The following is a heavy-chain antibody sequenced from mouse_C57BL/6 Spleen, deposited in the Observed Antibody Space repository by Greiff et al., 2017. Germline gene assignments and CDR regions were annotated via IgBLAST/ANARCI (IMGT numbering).Heavy chain of an antibody. CDR1: GYSITSGYY. J-gene: IGHJ4*01. CDR2: ISYDGSN. D-gene: IGHD2-12*01. V-gene: IGHV3-6*01. Sequence: ESGPGLVKPSQSLSLTCSVTGYSITSGYYWNWIRQFPGNKLEWMGYISYDGSNNYNPSLKNRISITRDTSKNQFFLKLNSVTTEDTATYYCAREDDGYPMDYWGQGTSVTVSS. CDR3: AREDDGYPMDY.